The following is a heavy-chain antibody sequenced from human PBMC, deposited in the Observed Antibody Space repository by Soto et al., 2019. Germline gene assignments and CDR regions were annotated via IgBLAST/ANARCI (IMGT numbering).Heavy chain of an antibody. J-gene: IGHJ6*02. V-gene: IGHV4-34*01. CDR3: ARLVRGYYYYYGMDV. CDR2: INHSGST. D-gene: IGHD3-10*01. CDR1: GGSFSGYY. Sequence: PSETLSLTCAVYGGSFSGYYWSWIRQPPGKGLEWIGEINHSGSTNYNPSLKSRVTISVDTSKNQFSLKLCSVTAADTAVYYCARLVRGYYYYYGMDVWGQGTTVTVSS.